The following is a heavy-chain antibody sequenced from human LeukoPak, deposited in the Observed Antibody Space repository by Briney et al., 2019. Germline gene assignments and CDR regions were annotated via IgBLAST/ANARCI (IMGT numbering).Heavy chain of an antibody. CDR1: GYTFTNYY. CDR2: INPSAGNA. V-gene: IGHV1-46*01. Sequence: ASVKVSCKASGYTFTNYYIHWVRQAPGQGLEYMGIINPSAGNAGYAQKFQGRVTMTRDTSTSTVYMEVSSLRSEDTAVYYCAREDPNSFWFDPWGQGTLVTVPS. J-gene: IGHJ5*02. D-gene: IGHD1-1*01. CDR3: AREDPNSFWFDP.